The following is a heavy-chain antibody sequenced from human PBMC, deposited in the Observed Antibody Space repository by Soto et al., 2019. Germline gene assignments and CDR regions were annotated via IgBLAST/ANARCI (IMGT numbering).Heavy chain of an antibody. CDR1: GASISSSY. CDR2: VYHTGST. V-gene: IGHV4-59*01. Sequence: SETLSLTCAVSGASISSSYWSWIRQPPGKGLVWIGYVYHTGSTNYYPSLKNRVTMSVDTSKNQFSLRLSSVTAADSAVYYCARGGANWFDPWGQGTLVTVSS. J-gene: IGHJ5*02. CDR3: ARGGANWFDP.